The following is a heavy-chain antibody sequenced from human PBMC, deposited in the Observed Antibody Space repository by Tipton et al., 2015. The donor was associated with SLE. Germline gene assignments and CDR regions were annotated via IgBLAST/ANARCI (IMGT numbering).Heavy chain of an antibody. V-gene: IGHV3-7*01. Sequence: GSLRLSCAASGFTFGNHALSWVRQTPEKGLEWLANIKEDGSEMYFADSVRGRFTISRDNAKNSLYLQLNSLRGEDTAVYYCVRDAPDHLRDFWGQGTLVTVSS. CDR3: VRDAPDHLRDF. CDR1: GFTFGNHA. D-gene: IGHD1-14*01. CDR2: IKEDGSEM. J-gene: IGHJ4*02.